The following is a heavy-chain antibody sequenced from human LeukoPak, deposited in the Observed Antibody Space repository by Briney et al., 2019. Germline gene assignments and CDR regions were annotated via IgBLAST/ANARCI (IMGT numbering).Heavy chain of an antibody. D-gene: IGHD5-24*01. V-gene: IGHV4-34*01. CDR2: INHSGST. CDR3: ARGRYYFDY. CDR1: GGSFSGYY. Sequence: SETLSLTCAVYGGSFSGYYWSWIRQPLGKGLEWIGEINHSGSTNYNPSLKSRVTISVDTSKNQFSLKLSSVTAADTAVYYCARGRYYFDYWGQGTLVTVSS. J-gene: IGHJ4*02.